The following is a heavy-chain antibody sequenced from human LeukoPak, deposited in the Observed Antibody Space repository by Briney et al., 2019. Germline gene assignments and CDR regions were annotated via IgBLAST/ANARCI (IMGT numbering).Heavy chain of an antibody. D-gene: IGHD3-10*01. J-gene: IGHJ4*02. CDR2: IYYSGST. Sequence: SETLSLTCTVSGGSISSGGYYWSWIRQHPGKGLEWIGYIYYSGSTYYNPSLKSRVTISVDTSKNQFSLKLSYVTAADTDVYYCARADVYYGSGSYILPYFDYWGQGTLVTVSS. V-gene: IGHV4-31*03. CDR1: GGSISSGGYY. CDR3: ARADVYYGSGSYILPYFDY.